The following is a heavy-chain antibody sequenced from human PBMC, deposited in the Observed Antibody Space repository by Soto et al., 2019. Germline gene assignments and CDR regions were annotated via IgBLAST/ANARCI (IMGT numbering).Heavy chain of an antibody. D-gene: IGHD2-2*02. V-gene: IGHV1-3*01. CDR3: ARGADIVVVPAAIPPDP. CDR2: INAGNGNT. Sequence: ASVKVSCKASGYTFTSCAIHCVRQAPGQRLEWMGWINAGNGNTKYSQKFQGRVTITRDTSASTAYMELSSLRSEDTAVYYCARGADIVVVPAAIPPDPWGQETLVTVSS. J-gene: IGHJ5*02. CDR1: GYTFTSCA.